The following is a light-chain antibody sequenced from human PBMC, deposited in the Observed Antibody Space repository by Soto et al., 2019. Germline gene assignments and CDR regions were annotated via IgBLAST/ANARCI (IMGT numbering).Light chain of an antibody. V-gene: IGKV3-20*01. CDR1: QSVSTCY. J-gene: IGKJ2*01. CDR2: ATS. CDR3: QQYGNSLYT. Sequence: IVLTQSPGTLSLSPGARATLSCRASQSVSTCYLAWYQQKPGQAPRLLIHATSTRATGSPDRFSGSGSLTDFTLTISRLEPEAGAVYYCQQYGNSLYTIGQGTNLEIK.